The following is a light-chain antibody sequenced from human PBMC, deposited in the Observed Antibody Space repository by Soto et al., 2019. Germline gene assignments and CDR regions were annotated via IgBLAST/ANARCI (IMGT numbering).Light chain of an antibody. V-gene: IGKV3-20*01. CDR3: HQYDNWPKT. J-gene: IGKJ5*01. CDR2: GAS. CDR1: QSVSGSY. Sequence: IVLTQSPGTLSLSPGERATLSCRASQSVSGSYLAWYQQKPGQAPRLLIYGASSRATGIPDRFSGSGSGTDFTLNISGLEPEDFVVYYCHQYDNWPKTFGQGTRLEIK.